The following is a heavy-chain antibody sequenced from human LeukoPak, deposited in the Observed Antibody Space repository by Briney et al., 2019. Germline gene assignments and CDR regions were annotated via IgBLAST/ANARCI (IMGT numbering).Heavy chain of an antibody. V-gene: IGHV3-48*03. J-gene: IGHJ5*02. Sequence: GGSLRLSCAASGFTFSSYEMNWVRQAPGKGLEWVSYISSSGSTIYYADSVKGRFTISRDNAKNSLYLQMNSLRAEDTAVYSCARGADGVSSNSRGWFDPWGQGTLVTVSS. CDR3: ARGADGVSSNSRGWFDP. CDR1: GFTFSSYE. CDR2: ISSSGSTI. D-gene: IGHD2-15*01.